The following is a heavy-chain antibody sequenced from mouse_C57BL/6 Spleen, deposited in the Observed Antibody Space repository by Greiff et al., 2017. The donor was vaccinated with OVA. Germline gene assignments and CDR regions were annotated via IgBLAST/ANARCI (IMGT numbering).Heavy chain of an antibody. CDR1: GYAFSSSW. CDR3: AREGGSVRAMDY. V-gene: IGHV1-82*01. J-gene: IGHJ4*01. Sequence: VHLVESGPELVKPGASVKISCKASGYAFSSSWMNWVKQRPGKGLEWIGRIYPGDGDTNYNGKFKGKATLTADKSSSTAYMQRSSLTSEDSAVYVCAREGGSVRAMDYWGQGTSVTVSS. CDR2: IYPGDGDT.